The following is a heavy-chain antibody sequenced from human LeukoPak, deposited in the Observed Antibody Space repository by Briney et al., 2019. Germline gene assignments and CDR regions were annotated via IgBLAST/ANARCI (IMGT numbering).Heavy chain of an antibody. CDR1: GFTFSSFE. D-gene: IGHD6-13*01. CDR3: ARDATTAVGWAYMDV. Sequence: PGGSLRLSCAASGFTFSSFEMNWVRQAPGRGLEWLSHISTSGGTKYYADSVKGRFTISRDNAENSVYLQMSGLTAEDTGLYYCARDATTAVGWAYMDVWGKGTTVTISS. V-gene: IGHV3-48*03. CDR2: ISTSGGTK. J-gene: IGHJ6*03.